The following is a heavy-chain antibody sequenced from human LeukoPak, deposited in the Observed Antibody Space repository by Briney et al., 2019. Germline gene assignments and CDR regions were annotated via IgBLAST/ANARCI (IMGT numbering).Heavy chain of an antibody. J-gene: IGHJ4*02. D-gene: IGHD5-24*01. Sequence: GGSLRLSCVASGFTLSNYDMSWVRQAPGKGLAWVSAISGRGGRTYYADSVKGRFTISRDNPTNTLYLQMNSLRAADTAVYYFANNDANYPAGWGQGTLVTVSS. V-gene: IGHV3-23*01. CDR1: GFTLSNYD. CDR2: ISGRGGRT. CDR3: ANNDANYPAG.